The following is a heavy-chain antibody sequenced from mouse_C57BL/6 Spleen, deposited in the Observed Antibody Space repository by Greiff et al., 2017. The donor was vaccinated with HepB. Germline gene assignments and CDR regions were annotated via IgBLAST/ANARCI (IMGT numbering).Heavy chain of an antibody. CDR2: INPSTGGT. CDR3: ASHYGNYLYWYFDV. CDR1: GYSFTGYY. V-gene: IGHV1-42*01. J-gene: IGHJ1*03. D-gene: IGHD2-1*01. Sequence: EVQLQQSGPELVKPGASVKISCKASGYSFTGYYMNWVKQSPEKSLEWIGEINPSTGGTTYNQKFKAKATLTVDKSSSTAYMQLKSLTSEDSAVYYCASHYGNYLYWYFDVWGTGTTVTVSS.